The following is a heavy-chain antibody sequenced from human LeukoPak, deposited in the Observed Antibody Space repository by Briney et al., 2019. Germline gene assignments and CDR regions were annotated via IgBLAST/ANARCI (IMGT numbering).Heavy chain of an antibody. V-gene: IGHV5-51*01. CDR3: ARAGYSSSWYSLDHAFDI. Sequence: ESLKISCKGSGYSFTSYWIDRERQMPGKGLGWVGIIYPGYSDTRYSPSFQGHLPISTHKSIRTAYLHWSSLKSSDTAMYYCARAGYSSSWYSLDHAFDIWGQGTMVTVSS. CDR1: GYSFTSYW. D-gene: IGHD6-13*01. CDR2: IYPGYSDT. J-gene: IGHJ3*02.